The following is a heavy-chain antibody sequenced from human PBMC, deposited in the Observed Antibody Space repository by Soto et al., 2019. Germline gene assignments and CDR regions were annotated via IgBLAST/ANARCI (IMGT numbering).Heavy chain of an antibody. Sequence: SETLSLTCSVSGGSISNYYWNWIRQPPGKGLEWIGYIYYSGSTYYNPSLKSRVTISVDTSKNQFSLKLSSVTAADTAVYYCAREQDTYYYGSGSYRDYYYYMDVWGKGTTVTVSS. D-gene: IGHD3-10*01. V-gene: IGHV4-59*12. CDR3: AREQDTYYYGSGSYRDYYYYMDV. CDR2: IYYSGST. CDR1: GGSISNYY. J-gene: IGHJ6*03.